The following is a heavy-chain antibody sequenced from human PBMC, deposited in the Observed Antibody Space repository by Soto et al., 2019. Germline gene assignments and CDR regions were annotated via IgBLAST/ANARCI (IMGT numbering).Heavy chain of an antibody. J-gene: IGHJ6*02. CDR3: ARLILGVPGNSDYFYSGMDV. Sequence: QVQLVQSGAEVKKPGSSVKVSCKASGGTFSSYAISWVRQAPGQGLEWMGGIIPIFDTANYAQKFQGRVTITADESTSTAYMALSSLRSEDTAVYYCARLILGVPGNSDYFYSGMDVWGQGTTVTVSS. D-gene: IGHD1-26*01. CDR1: GGTFSSYA. V-gene: IGHV1-69*01. CDR2: IIPIFDTA.